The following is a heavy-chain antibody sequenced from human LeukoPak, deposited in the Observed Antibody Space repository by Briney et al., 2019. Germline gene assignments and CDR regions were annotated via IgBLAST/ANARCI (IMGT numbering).Heavy chain of an antibody. D-gene: IGHD5-24*01. CDR3: ARHTPRGTRRDGYDRSFDF. CDR1: GGSISDSSYY. V-gene: IGHV4-39*01. J-gene: IGHJ4*02. Sequence: SSETLSLTCTVSGGSISDSSYYWGWIRQPPGKGLEWIGTIYYDGSTYYNPSLKSRVAISPDTSKTHFSLRLSSVTAADTSVYYCARHTPRGTRRDGYDRSFDFWGQGTLVTVSS. CDR2: IYYDGST.